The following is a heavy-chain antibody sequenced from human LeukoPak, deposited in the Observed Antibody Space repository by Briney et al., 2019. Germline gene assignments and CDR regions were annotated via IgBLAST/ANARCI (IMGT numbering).Heavy chain of an antibody. V-gene: IGHV3-30*02. CDR2: IRYDGNND. CDR3: AKAIWVAATSSWFCLDY. Sequence: GGSLRLSCAASGFIFSSYGMHWVRQAPGKGLEWVSFIRYDGNNDYYADSVKGRFTISRDNSRNTLYLQMNSLRPEDTAVYYCAKAIWVAATSSWFCLDYWGQGTLVTVSS. J-gene: IGHJ4*02. D-gene: IGHD3-10*01. CDR1: GFIFSSYG.